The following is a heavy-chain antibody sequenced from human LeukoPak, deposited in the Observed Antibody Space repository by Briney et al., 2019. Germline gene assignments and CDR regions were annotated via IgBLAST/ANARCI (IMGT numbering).Heavy chain of an antibody. CDR3: ARGDYYDSSGYNYYYYYMDV. D-gene: IGHD3-22*01. V-gene: IGHV3-23*01. CDR1: GFTFSTYA. J-gene: IGHJ6*03. CDR2: ISGSGGST. Sequence: GGSLRLSCVASGFTFSTYAMSWVRQAPGKGLEWVSAISGSGGSTYYADSVKGRFTISRDNAKNSLYLQMNSLRAEDTAVYYCARGDYYDSSGYNYYYYYMDVWGKGTTVTVSS.